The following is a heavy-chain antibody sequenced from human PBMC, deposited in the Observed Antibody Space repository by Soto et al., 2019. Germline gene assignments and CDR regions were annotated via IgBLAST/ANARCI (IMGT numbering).Heavy chain of an antibody. CDR1: GGSFDGYY. CDR2: IHHSGRT. Sequence: QVHLQQWGAGLLKPSETLSLTCALYGGSFDGYYWSWIRQSRGKGLEWIGEIHHSGRTKYNPSLKSRVSLSVDTSTKHFSLKLTSVTAADRGVYYCARGVDSWSGYLFWGQGTPVTVSS. CDR3: ARGVDSWSGYLF. D-gene: IGHD3-3*01. J-gene: IGHJ4*02. V-gene: IGHV4-34*01.